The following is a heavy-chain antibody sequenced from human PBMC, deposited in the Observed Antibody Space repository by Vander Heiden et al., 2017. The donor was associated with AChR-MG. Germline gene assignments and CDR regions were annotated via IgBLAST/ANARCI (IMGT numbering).Heavy chain of an antibody. J-gene: IGHJ5*02. CDR1: GGTFSSYA. CDR3: ARTTHYDILTGYYEGWFDP. V-gene: IGHV1-69*01. Sequence: QVQLVQSGAEVKKPASSVKVPCKASGGTFSSYAISWGRQAPGQGLEWMGGIIPIFGTANYAQKFQGRVTITADESTSTAYMELSSLRSEDTAVYYCARTTHYDILTGYYEGWFDPWGQGTLVTVSA. D-gene: IGHD3-9*01. CDR2: IIPIFGTA.